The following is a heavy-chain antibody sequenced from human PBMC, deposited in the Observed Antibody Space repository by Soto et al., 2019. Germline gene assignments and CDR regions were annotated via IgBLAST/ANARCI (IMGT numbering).Heavy chain of an antibody. V-gene: IGHV1-18*01. J-gene: IGHJ6*03. D-gene: IGHD6-19*01. CDR2: ISAYNGNT. Sequence: QDQLVQSGVEVKKPGASVKVSCRASAYSFTNYGITWVRLAPGQGFEWMGWISAYNGNTNYAQKFQGRVTMTTDASTSTAYLELRSLRSDDTAVYYCARDRGVAPPVAGNTHYYYYMDVWGKGTTVTVSS. CDR3: ARDRGVAPPVAGNTHYYYYMDV. CDR1: AYSFTNYG.